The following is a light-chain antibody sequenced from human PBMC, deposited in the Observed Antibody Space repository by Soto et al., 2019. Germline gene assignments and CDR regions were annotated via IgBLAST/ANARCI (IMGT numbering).Light chain of an antibody. CDR2: RNN. CDR3: AAWDDSLSGWV. J-gene: IGLJ3*02. Sequence: QSVLTQPPSASGTPGQRVTISCSGSSSNIGSNYVYWYQQLPGTAPKLLIYRNNQRPSGVPDRFSGSKSGTSASLAISGLRSEDEADYYCAAWDDSLSGWVXGXGTKLTVL. V-gene: IGLV1-47*01. CDR1: SSNIGSNY.